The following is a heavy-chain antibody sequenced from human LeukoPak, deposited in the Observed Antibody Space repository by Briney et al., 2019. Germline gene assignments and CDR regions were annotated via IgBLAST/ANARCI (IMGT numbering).Heavy chain of an antibody. D-gene: IGHD6-13*01. Sequence: GGSLRLSCAASGFTFSSYAMHWVRQAPGKGLEWVALISYDESNKYYADSVKGRFTTSRDNSKNTLYLQMNSLRAEDTAVYYCARQSIPRYSSSWYYFDYWGQGTLVTVSS. CDR3: ARQSIPRYSSSWYYFDY. CDR2: ISYDESNK. J-gene: IGHJ4*02. V-gene: IGHV3-30*04. CDR1: GFTFSSYA.